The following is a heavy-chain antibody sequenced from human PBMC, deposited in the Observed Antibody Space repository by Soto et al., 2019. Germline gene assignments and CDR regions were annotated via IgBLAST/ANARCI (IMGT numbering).Heavy chain of an antibody. CDR1: GFTFSSYS. CDR2: IDSGGNT. V-gene: IGHV3-23*01. CDR3: VKDWSGSKCPCMDV. J-gene: IGHJ6*01. D-gene: IGHD3-3*01. Sequence: PGVSLRLSFAASGFTFSSYSMTWVRQAPGKGLEWVSTIDSGGNTYYAGSVKGRFTISRDNSKSTVFLQMNSLRDEDTAVYYCVKDWSGSKCPCMDVWGQGTAVTVSS.